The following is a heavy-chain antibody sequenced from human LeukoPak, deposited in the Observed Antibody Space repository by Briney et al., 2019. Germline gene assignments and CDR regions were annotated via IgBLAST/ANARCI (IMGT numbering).Heavy chain of an antibody. CDR1: GFTFSSYA. D-gene: IGHD5-18*01. Sequence: PGGSLRLSSAASGFTFSSYAMGWVRQAPGKGLEWVSAISGSGGSTYYADSVKGRFTISRDNSKNTLYLQMNSLRAEDTAVYYCAKVPRPGYSYGYFYWGQGTLVTVSS. CDR2: ISGSGGST. CDR3: AKVPRPGYSYGYFY. V-gene: IGHV3-23*01. J-gene: IGHJ4*02.